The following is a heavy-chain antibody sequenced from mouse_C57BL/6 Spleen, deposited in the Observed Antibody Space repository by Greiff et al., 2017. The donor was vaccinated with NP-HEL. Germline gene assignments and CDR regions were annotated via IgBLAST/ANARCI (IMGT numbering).Heavy chain of an antibody. CDR2: IWRGGST. J-gene: IGHJ4*01. CDR1: GFSLTSYG. V-gene: IGHV2-5*01. Sequence: VKLQESGPGLVQPSQSLSITCTVSGFSLTSYGVHWVRQSPGKGLEWLGVIWRGGSTDYNAAFMSRLSITKDNSKSQVFFKMNSLQADDTAIYYCAKAYYSNYDAMDYWGQGTSVTVSS. CDR3: AKAYYSNYDAMDY. D-gene: IGHD2-5*01.